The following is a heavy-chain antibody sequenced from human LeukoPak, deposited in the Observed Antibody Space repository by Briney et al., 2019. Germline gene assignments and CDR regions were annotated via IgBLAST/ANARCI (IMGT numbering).Heavy chain of an antibody. CDR1: GFTFSSYS. CDR2: ISSSSSTI. V-gene: IGHV3-48*01. Sequence: GGSLRLSCAASGFTFSSYSMNWVRQAPGKGLEWVSYISSSSSTIYYADSVKGRFTISRDNAKNSLYLQMSSLRAEDTAVYYCARSYYYGSGWGFDPWGQGTLVTVSS. D-gene: IGHD3-10*01. CDR3: ARSYYYGSGWGFDP. J-gene: IGHJ5*02.